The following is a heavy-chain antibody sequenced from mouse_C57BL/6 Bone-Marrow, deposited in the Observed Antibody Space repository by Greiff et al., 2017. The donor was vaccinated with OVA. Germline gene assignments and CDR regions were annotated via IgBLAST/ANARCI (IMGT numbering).Heavy chain of an antibody. CDR1: EYEFPSHD. CDR3: ASPLAKRVPYYFDV. D-gene: IGHD1-2*01. V-gene: IGHV5-2*01. CDR2: INSDGGST. Sequence: EVKLVESGGGLVQPGESLKLSCESNEYEFPSHDMSWVRKTPEKRLELVAAINSDGGSTYYPDTMERRFTISGDNTKKTLYLQMSSLRSEDSAFYYCASPLAKRVPYYFDVWGKGTTLTVSS. J-gene: IGHJ2*01.